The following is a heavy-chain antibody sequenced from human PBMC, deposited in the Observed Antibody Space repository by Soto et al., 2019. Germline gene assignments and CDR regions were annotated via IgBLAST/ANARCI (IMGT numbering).Heavy chain of an antibody. V-gene: IGHV1-46*01. CDR1: GYTFTYYY. CDR2: INPSSGGT. D-gene: IGHD5-18*01. Sequence: ASVKVSCKASGYTFTYYYIHWVRQAPGQGLEWMGIINPSSGGTSYAQKFQGRVTMTRDTSTSTVYMELSSLRSEDTAVYYCAREVERGSSYGYLEYWGQGTLVTVSS. J-gene: IGHJ4*02. CDR3: AREVERGSSYGYLEY.